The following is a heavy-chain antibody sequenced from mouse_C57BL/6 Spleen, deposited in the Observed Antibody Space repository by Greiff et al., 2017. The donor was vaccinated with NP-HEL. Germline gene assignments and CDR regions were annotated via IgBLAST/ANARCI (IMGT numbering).Heavy chain of an antibody. CDR1: GYTFTSYW. D-gene: IGHD2-5*01. CDR2: IYPGSGST. V-gene: IGHV1-55*01. J-gene: IGHJ3*01. CDR3: ARVDYYSNFGGFAY. Sequence: QVQLQQPGAELVKPGASVKMSCKASGYTFTSYWITWVKQRPGQGLEWIGDIYPGSGSTNYNEKFKSKATLTVDTSSSTAYMQLSSLTSEDSAVYYCARVDYYSNFGGFAYWGQGTLVTVSA.